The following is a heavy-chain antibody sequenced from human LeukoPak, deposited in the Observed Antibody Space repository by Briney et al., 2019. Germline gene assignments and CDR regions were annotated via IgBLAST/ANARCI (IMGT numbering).Heavy chain of an antibody. D-gene: IGHD1-26*01. Sequence: GGSLRLSCAASGFTFSSYEMKWVRQAPGKELEWVSYITSSGSTIYYADSVKGRFTISRDNAKNSLYLQMNSLRAEDTAVYYCARDLGRWDLGDWGQGTLVTVSS. CDR3: ARDLGRWDLGD. V-gene: IGHV3-48*03. CDR2: ITSSGSTI. CDR1: GFTFSSYE. J-gene: IGHJ4*02.